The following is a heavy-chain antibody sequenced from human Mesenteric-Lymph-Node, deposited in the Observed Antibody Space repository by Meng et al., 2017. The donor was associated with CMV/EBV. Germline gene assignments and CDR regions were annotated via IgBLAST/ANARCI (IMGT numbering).Heavy chain of an antibody. CDR3: AKASSSSPRAFDI. J-gene: IGHJ3*02. D-gene: IGHD6-13*01. CDR1: GFTFSHYA. Sequence: GESLKISCAASGFTFSHYAMHWVRQAPGKGLEWVAVISYDGSNKYYADSVKGRFTISRDNSKNTLYLQMNSLRAEDTALYFCAKASSSSPRAFDIWGQGTMVTVSS. V-gene: IGHV3-30-3*01. CDR2: ISYDGSNK.